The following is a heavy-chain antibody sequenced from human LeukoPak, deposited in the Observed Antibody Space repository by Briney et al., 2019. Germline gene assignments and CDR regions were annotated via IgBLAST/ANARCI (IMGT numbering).Heavy chain of an antibody. J-gene: IGHJ4*02. CDR1: GFTFSIYW. Sequence: GGSLRLSCAASGFTFSIYWISWVRQAPGKGLEWVANIKQDGSEKYYVDSVKGRFTISRDNAKNSLYLQMNSLRAEDTAVYYCAREVRAEAGYDYWGQGTLVTVSS. CDR3: AREVRAEAGYDY. CDR2: IKQDGSEK. V-gene: IGHV3-7*01. D-gene: IGHD1-1*01.